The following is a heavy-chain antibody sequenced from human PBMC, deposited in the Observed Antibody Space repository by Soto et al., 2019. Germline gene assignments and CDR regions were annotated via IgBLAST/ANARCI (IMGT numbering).Heavy chain of an antibody. CDR1: GYTFTSYD. CDR3: ARILSGYAIGGLDY. CDR2: MNPNSGNT. V-gene: IGHV1-8*01. Sequence: ASVKVSCKASGYTFTSYDINWVRQATGQGLEWMGWMNPNSGNTGYAQKFQGRVTMTRNTSISTAYMELSSLRSEDTAVYYCARILSGYAIGGLDYWGQGTLVTVSS. J-gene: IGHJ4*02. D-gene: IGHD5-12*01.